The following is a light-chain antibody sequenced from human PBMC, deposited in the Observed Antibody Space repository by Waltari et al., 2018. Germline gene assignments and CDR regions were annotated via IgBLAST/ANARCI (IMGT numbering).Light chain of an antibody. J-gene: IGKJ1*01. Sequence: EIVLTQSPATQSASPGESATLSCRAGRSVSKNLAWYQQKPGQAPRLLIYGASTRATGIPARFSGSGSGREFTLTISSLQSEDFAVYFCQQYDNWPRTFGQGTKVEIK. V-gene: IGKV3-15*01. CDR1: RSVSKN. CDR3: QQYDNWPRT. CDR2: GAS.